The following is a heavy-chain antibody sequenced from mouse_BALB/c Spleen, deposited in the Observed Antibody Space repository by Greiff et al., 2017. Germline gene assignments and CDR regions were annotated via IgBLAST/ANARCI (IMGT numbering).Heavy chain of an antibody. J-gene: IGHJ4*01. CDR3: ARSPYGNYGGYYAMDY. D-gene: IGHD2-1*01. CDR2: IYPGNVNT. Sequence: QVQLQQSGPELVKPGASVRISCKASGYTFTSYYIHWVKQRPGQGLEWIGWIYPGNVNTKYNEKFKGKATLTADKSSSTAYMQLSSLTSEDSAVYFCARSPYGNYGGYYAMDYWGQGTSVTVSS. V-gene: IGHV1S56*01. CDR1: GYTFTSYY.